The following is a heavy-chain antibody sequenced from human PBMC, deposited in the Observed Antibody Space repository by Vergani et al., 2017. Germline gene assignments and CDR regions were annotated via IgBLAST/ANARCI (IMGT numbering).Heavy chain of an antibody. CDR1: GGSISSGGYY. CDR3: ARGPRGYSYGPGRPLDY. J-gene: IGHJ4*02. CDR2: IYYSGST. V-gene: IGHV4-31*03. Sequence: QVQLQESGPGLVKPSQTLSLTCTVSGGSISSGGYYWSWIRQHPGKGLEWIGYIYYSGSTYYNPSLKGRVTISVDTSKNQFSLKLSSVTAADTAVYYCARGPRGYSYGPGRPLDYWGQGTLVTVSS. D-gene: IGHD5-18*01.